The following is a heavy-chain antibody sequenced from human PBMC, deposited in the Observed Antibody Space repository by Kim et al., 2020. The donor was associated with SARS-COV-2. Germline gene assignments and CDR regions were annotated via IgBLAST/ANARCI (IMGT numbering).Heavy chain of an antibody. J-gene: IGHJ4*01. CDR3: TRSYYDFWSGYYPID. D-gene: IGHD3-3*01. V-gene: IGHV3-49*04. CDR2: IRSKAYGGTT. Sequence: GGSLRLSCTASGFTFGDYAMSWVRQAPGKGLEWVGFIRSKAYGGTTEYAASVKGRFTISRDDSKSIAYLQMNSLKTEDTAVYYCTRSYYDFWSGYYPID. CDR1: GFTFGDYA.